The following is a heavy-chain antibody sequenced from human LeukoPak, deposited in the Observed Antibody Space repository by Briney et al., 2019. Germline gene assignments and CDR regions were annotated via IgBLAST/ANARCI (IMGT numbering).Heavy chain of an antibody. CDR2: INPSGGST. J-gene: IGHJ4*02. CDR1: GYTFTSYY. CDR3: ARELLWFGEPEYYFDY. D-gene: IGHD3-10*01. Sequence: GASVKVSCKASGYTFTSYYMHWVRQAPGQGLEWMGIINPSGGSTSYAQKFQGRVTMTRDTSTSTVYMELSSLRSEDTAVYYCARELLWFGEPEYYFDYWGQGTQVTVSS. V-gene: IGHV1-46*01.